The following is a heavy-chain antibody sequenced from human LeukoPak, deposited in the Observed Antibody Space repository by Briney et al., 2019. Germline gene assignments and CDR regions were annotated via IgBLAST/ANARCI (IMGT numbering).Heavy chain of an antibody. D-gene: IGHD1-26*01. J-gene: IGHJ4*02. CDR3: AKSQDGGRLFHFDY. CDR1: GFTFSSYA. V-gene: IGHV3-23*01. Sequence: GVSVRLSCAASGFTFSSYAMSWVRQAPGKGLEWVSVINGSGGSTYSADPVKGRFTISRDNSKNTLYLQMNSLRAEDTAVYFCAKSQDGGRLFHFDYWGQGTLVTVS. CDR2: INGSGGST.